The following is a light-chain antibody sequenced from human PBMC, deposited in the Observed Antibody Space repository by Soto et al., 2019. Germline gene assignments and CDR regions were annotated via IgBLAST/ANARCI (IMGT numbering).Light chain of an antibody. CDR2: GAS. Sequence: EKVLTQSPGTLSLSRGERATLSCRASQTVSSYLTLYQQRPGQAPRLLIYGASKRATGSPDRFSGSGSGTDFTLTISRLEPEDFALYYCQQYGTSPITLGQGTRLELK. CDR3: QQYGTSPIT. V-gene: IGKV3-20*01. CDR1: QTVSSY. J-gene: IGKJ5*01.